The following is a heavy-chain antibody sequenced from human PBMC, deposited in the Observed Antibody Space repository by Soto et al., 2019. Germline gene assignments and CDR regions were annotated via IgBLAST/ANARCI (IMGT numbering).Heavy chain of an antibody. D-gene: IGHD2-21*02. CDR2: ISYDGSNK. Sequence: HPGGSLRLSCAASGFTFSSYGMHWVRQAPGKGLEWVAVISYDGSNKYYADSVKGRFTISRDNSKNTLYLQMNSLRAEDTAVYYCAKDNCGGDCYSAYYYYGMDAWGQGTTVTVSS. J-gene: IGHJ6*02. CDR3: AKDNCGGDCYSAYYYYGMDA. CDR1: GFTFSSYG. V-gene: IGHV3-30*18.